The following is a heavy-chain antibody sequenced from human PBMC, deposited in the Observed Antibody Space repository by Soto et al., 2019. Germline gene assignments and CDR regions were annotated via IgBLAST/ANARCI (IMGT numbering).Heavy chain of an antibody. Sequence: GESLKISCKGSGYRFTSYWIGWVRQMPGKGLEWMGIIYPGDSDTRYSASFQGQVTISADKSISTAYLQWSSLKASDTAMDCCAREGADWYFDLWGRGTLVTVS. CDR3: AREGADWYFDL. CDR1: GYRFTSYW. D-gene: IGHD3-16*01. J-gene: IGHJ2*01. V-gene: IGHV5-51*01. CDR2: IYPGDSDT.